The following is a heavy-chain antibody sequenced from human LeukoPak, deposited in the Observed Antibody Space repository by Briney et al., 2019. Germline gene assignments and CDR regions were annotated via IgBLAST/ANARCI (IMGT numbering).Heavy chain of an antibody. V-gene: IGHV4-61*02. CDR3: ARDHYYYDSSGYYYYYYMDV. CDR1: GGSISSGSYY. CDR2: IYTSGST. D-gene: IGHD3-22*01. J-gene: IGHJ6*03. Sequence: SQTLSLTCTVSGGSISSGSYYWSWIRQPAGRGLEWLGRIYTSGSTNYNPSLKSRVTISVDTSKNQFSLKLSSVTAADTAVYYCARDHYYYDSSGYYYYYYMDVWGKGTTVTVSS.